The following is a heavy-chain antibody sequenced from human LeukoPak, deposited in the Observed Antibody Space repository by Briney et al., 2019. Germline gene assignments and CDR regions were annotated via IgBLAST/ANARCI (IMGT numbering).Heavy chain of an antibody. J-gene: IGHJ4*02. CDR3: AKPPDTPTWGAFDY. CDR2: ISGSGGST. V-gene: IGHV3-23*01. Sequence: GGSLRLSCAASGFTFSSYAMSWVRQAPGKGLEWVSAISGSGGSTYYADSVKGQFTVSRDNSKNTLYLQMDSLRAEDTAMYFCAKPPDTPTWGAFDYWGLGTLVAVSS. D-gene: IGHD1-26*01. CDR1: GFTFSSYA.